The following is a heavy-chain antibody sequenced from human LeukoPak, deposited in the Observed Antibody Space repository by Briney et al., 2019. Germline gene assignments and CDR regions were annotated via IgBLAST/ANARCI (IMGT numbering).Heavy chain of an antibody. CDR3: AREGGPYRPLDY. Sequence: PSGTLSLTYAVSGGSISATSCWTWLRQPPGKGLEWIGEVNLQGSTNYNPSLKSRVAISVDKSENHISLKLTSVTAADTAVYYCAREGGPYRPLDYAGQGTLVTAAS. V-gene: IGHV4-4*02. CDR2: VNLQGST. CDR1: GGSISATSC. J-gene: IGHJ4*02.